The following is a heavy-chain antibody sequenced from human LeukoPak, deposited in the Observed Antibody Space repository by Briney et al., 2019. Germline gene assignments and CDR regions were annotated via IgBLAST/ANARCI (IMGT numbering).Heavy chain of an antibody. CDR3: ARHSGSYRSRLDY. J-gene: IGHJ4*02. CDR1: GGSISSSSYY. D-gene: IGHD3-16*02. V-gene: IGHV4-39*01. Sequence: SETLSLTCTVSGGSISSSSYYWGWIRQPPGKGLEWIGSIYSSGSTYYNPSLKSRVTISVDTSKDQFSLKLSSVTAADTAVYYCARHSGSYRSRLDYWGQGPLVPVSS. CDR2: IYSSGST.